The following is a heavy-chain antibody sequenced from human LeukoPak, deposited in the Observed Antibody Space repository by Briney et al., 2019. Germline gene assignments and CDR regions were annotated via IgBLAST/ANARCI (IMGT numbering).Heavy chain of an antibody. CDR1: GFTFSTSW. Sequence: GGSLRLSCAASGFTFSTSWMTWVRQAPGKGLEWVANIKQDGSEKYYVDSVKGRFTISRDNAKNSLYLQMNSLRAEDTAVYYCARVYGSGSYAPPQLYYYYYMDVWGKGTTVTVSS. V-gene: IGHV3-7*01. CDR2: IKQDGSEK. J-gene: IGHJ6*03. CDR3: ARVYGSGSYAPPQLYYYYYMDV. D-gene: IGHD3-10*01.